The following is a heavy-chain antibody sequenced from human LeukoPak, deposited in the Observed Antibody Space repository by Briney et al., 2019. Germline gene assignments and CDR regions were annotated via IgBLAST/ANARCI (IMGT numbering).Heavy chain of an antibody. V-gene: IGHV3-73*01. CDR2: IRSKTNNYAT. Sequence: GGSLRLSCAPSGLTFSVSALRWVSQASEKGMEWIGRIRSKTNNYATTYSASVTGWFTIYRGAPENTAYLQMNCLKTEYMAVHYCTRLSGDNWTYGGNFDSWGQGTLVTVSS. D-gene: IGHD1-7*01. CDR3: TRLSGDNWTYGGNFDS. J-gene: IGHJ4*02. CDR1: GLTFSVSA.